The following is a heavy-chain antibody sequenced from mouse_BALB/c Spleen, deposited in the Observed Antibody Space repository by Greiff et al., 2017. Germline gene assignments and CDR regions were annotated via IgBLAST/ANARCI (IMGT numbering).Heavy chain of an antibody. CDR2: ISSGGSYT. D-gene: IGHD1-1*01. CDR1: GFTFSSYA. Sequence: EVKLQESGGGLVKPGGSLKLSCAASGFTFSSYAMSWVRQSPEKRLEWVAEISSGGSYTYYPDTVTGRFTISRDNAKNTLYLEMSSLRSEDTAMYYCAYGSRGGMDYWGQGTSVTVSS. J-gene: IGHJ4*01. V-gene: IGHV5-9-4*01. CDR3: AYGSRGGMDY.